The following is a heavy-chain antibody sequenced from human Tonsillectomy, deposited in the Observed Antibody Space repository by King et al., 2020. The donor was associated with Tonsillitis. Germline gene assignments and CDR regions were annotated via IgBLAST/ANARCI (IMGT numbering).Heavy chain of an antibody. CDR1: GYTFTKYG. CDR3: AREVGMGSDTWFDP. D-gene: IGHD1-26*01. J-gene: IGHJ5*02. Sequence: VQLVESGAEVKKPGASVTVSCKASGYTFTKYGITWVRQAPGQGLEWMGWISTYNGNTNYEQKFQGRVTMTTDTSTSTAYMELRSLRSDDTAVYYCAREVGMGSDTWFDPWGQGTLVTVSS. CDR2: ISTYNGNT. V-gene: IGHV1-18*01.